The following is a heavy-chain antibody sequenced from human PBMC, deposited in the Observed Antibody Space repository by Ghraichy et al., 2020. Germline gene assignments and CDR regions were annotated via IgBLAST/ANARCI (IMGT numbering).Heavy chain of an antibody. Sequence: GGSLRLSCAASGFTFSSYGMHWVRQAPGKGLEWVAVIWYDGSNKYYADSVKGRFTISRDNSKNTLYLQMNSLRAEDTAVYYCLQDSPVMDVWGKGTTVTVSS. D-gene: IGHD3/OR15-3a*01. CDR3: LQDSPVMDV. CDR2: IWYDGSNK. J-gene: IGHJ6*03. CDR1: GFTFSSYG. V-gene: IGHV3-33*01.